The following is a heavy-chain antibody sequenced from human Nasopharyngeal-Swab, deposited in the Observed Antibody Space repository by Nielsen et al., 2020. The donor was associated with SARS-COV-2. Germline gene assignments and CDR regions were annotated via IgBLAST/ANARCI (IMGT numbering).Heavy chain of an antibody. D-gene: IGHD1-26*01. CDR1: GGSISSGSISSYY. V-gene: IGHV4-61*01. J-gene: IGHJ4*02. Sequence: SETLSLTCTASGGSISSGSISSYYWSWIRQPPGKGLEWIGYFSYTGITNYNPSLKSRVTISVDMSKNQFSLKLSSVAAADTAVYYCAREVVGGLVDSWGQGTLVTVSS. CDR3: AREVVGGLVDS. CDR2: FSYTGIT.